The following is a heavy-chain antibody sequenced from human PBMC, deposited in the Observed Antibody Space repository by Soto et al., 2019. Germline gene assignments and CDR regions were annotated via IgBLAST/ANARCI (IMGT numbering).Heavy chain of an antibody. V-gene: IGHV1-69*13. J-gene: IGHJ6*02. CDR2: IIPIFGTA. CDR3: ARGADSSSWYYYGMDV. Sequence: SVKVSCKASGGTFSSYAISWVRQAPGQGLEWMGGIIPIFGTANYAQKFQGRVTITADESTSTAYMELSSLRSEDTAVYYCARGADSSSWYYYGMDVWGQGTTVTVSS. CDR1: GGTFSSYA. D-gene: IGHD6-13*01.